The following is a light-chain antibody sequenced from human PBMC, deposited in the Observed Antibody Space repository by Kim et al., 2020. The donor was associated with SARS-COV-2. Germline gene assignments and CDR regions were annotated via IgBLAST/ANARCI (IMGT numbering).Light chain of an antibody. V-gene: IGKV3-15*01. J-gene: IGKJ2*01. CDR2: GAS. Sequence: EIVMTQSPATLSVSPGERATLSCRASQSIRNNLAWYQYKPGQPPRLVIYGASTRAPGIPARFSGSGSGTDFTLTVNSLQSEDFAVYYCQQYKDWPPGDTFGQGTKLEI. CDR3: QQYKDWPPGDT. CDR1: QSIRNN.